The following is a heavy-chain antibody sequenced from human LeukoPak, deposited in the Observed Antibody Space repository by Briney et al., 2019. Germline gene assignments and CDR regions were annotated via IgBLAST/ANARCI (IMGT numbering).Heavy chain of an antibody. Sequence: GGSLRHSCAPSGFSVSSNLITRVRQAPGKGLECLSVVYSGGSTYYADSVKGRFTISRDNSKNTLYLQMSSLRADAKAVYFCARGGDGYNFRFSAFDIWGQGTMVTVSS. CDR3: ARGGDGYNFRFSAFDI. J-gene: IGHJ3*02. CDR2: VYSGGST. D-gene: IGHD5-24*01. V-gene: IGHV3-53*01. CDR1: GFSVSSNL.